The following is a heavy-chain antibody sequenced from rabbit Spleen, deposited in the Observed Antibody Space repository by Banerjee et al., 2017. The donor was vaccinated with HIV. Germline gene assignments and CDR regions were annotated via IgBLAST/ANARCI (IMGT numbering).Heavy chain of an antibody. CDR3: ARGSATMTMVITGYYLNL. CDR2: IYAGSSGSN. CDR1: GFSFSSSYY. D-gene: IGHD2-1*01. J-gene: IGHJ4*01. Sequence: QSLRESGGGLFQPGGSLALTCKASGFSFSSSYYMYWVRQAPGEGLEGIACIYAGSSGSNVYASWAKGRFTISKTSSTTVTLQMTSLTAADTATYFCARGSATMTMVITGYYLNLWGPGTLVTVS. V-gene: IGHV1S40*01.